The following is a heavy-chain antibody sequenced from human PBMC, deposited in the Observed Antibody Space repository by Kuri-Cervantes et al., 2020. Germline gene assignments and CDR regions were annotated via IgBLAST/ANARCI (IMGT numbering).Heavy chain of an antibody. J-gene: IGHJ4*02. CDR2: ISGSGGSI. V-gene: IGHV3-23*01. Sequence: GGSLRLSCAASGFTFSNYAMSWVRQAPGKGLEWVSGISGSGGSIYYADSVKGRFTISRDNSKNTLYLQMNSLRAEDTAVYYCAKDIAVAEYYFNYWGQGTLVTVSS. CDR3: AKDIAVAEYYFNY. D-gene: IGHD6-19*01. CDR1: GFTFSNYA.